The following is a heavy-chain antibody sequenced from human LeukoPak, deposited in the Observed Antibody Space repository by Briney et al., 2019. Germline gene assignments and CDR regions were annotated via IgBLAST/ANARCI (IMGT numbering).Heavy chain of an antibody. Sequence: PSETLSLTCTASGGSISSYYWSWIRQPAGKGLEWIGRIYTSGSTNYNPSLKSRVTMSVDTSKNQFSLKLSSVTAADTAVYYCARGTDTAMDAPFDYWGQGTLVTVSS. V-gene: IGHV4-4*07. CDR3: ARGTDTAMDAPFDY. CDR1: GGSISSYY. D-gene: IGHD5-18*01. J-gene: IGHJ4*02. CDR2: IYTSGST.